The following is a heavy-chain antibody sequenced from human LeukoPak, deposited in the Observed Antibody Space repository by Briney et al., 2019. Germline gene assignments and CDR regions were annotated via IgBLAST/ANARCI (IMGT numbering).Heavy chain of an antibody. J-gene: IGHJ6*03. Sequence: ASVKVSCKASGYTFTSYGISWVRQAPGQGLEWMGWISAYNGNTNYAQKLQGRVTMTTDTSTSTAYMELRSLRSDDTAVYYCARRGFGELLSFWYMDVWGKGTTVTVSS. CDR3: ARRGFGELLSFWYMDV. CDR1: GYTFTSYG. CDR2: ISAYNGNT. V-gene: IGHV1-18*01. D-gene: IGHD3-10*01.